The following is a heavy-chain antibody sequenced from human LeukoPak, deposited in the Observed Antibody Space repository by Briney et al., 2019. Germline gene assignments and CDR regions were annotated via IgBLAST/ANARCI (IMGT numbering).Heavy chain of an antibody. V-gene: IGHV1-2*02. CDR3: ARGERSGGWYYFEY. D-gene: IGHD6-19*01. CDR2: INPNSGAT. Sequence: ASVKVSCKASGYTFTGYYMHWVRQAPGQGLEWMGWINPNSGATNYAQKFQGRVTVTRDTSISTAYMELSRLRSDDTAVYYCARGERSGGWYYFEYWGQGTLVTVSS. CDR1: GYTFTGYY. J-gene: IGHJ4*02.